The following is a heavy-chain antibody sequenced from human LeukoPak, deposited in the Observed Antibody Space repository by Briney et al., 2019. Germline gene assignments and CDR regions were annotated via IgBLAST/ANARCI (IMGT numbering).Heavy chain of an antibody. D-gene: IGHD2-21*02. CDR2: IGTAGDT. Sequence: GGSLRLSCAASGFTFSSYDMHWVRQATGKGLEWVSAIGTAGDTYYPGSVKGRFTISRENAKNSLYLQMNSLRAGDTAVYYCARSYAYCGGDCYSEEDHAFDIWGQGTMVTVPS. V-gene: IGHV3-13*01. CDR3: ARSYAYCGGDCYSEEDHAFDI. CDR1: GFTFSSYD. J-gene: IGHJ3*02.